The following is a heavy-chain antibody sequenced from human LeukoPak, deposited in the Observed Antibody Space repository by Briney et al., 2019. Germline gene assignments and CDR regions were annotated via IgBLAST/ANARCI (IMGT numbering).Heavy chain of an antibody. CDR3: ARGDRSDFWSGYYPYYFDY. D-gene: IGHD3-3*01. CDR1: GFTFSSYA. Sequence: QPGGSLRLSCAASGFTFSSYAMHWVRQAPGKGLEWVAVISYDGSNKYYADSVRGRFTISRDNSKNTLYLQMNSLRAEDTAVYYCARGDRSDFWSGYYPYYFDYWGQGTLVTVSS. J-gene: IGHJ4*02. CDR2: ISYDGSNK. V-gene: IGHV3-30-3*01.